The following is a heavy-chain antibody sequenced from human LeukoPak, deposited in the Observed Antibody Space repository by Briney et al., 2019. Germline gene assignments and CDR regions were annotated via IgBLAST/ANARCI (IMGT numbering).Heavy chain of an antibody. V-gene: IGHV3-48*03. CDR3: AKEQGRGGFGLDC. CDR2: ISGSGSRI. D-gene: IGHD3-16*01. Sequence: PGGSLRLSCAGSGLTFSNYVMNWVRQAPGKGLEWVSFISGSGSRIYYADSVKGRFTISRDNAKNTLYLQMNNLRADDTAVYYCAKEQGRGGFGLDCWGQGTLVTVSS. J-gene: IGHJ4*02. CDR1: GLTFSNYV.